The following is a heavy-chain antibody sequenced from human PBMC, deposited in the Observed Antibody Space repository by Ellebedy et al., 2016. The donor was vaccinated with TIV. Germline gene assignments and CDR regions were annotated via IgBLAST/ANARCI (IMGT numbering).Heavy chain of an antibody. CDR2: ISGSGGST. CDR3: AKGGIYQSIDY. CDR1: GFTFSSYA. Sequence: GESLKISCAASGFTFSSYAMSWVRQAPGKGLEWVSAISGSGGSTYYADSVKGRFTISRDNSKNTLYLQMNSLRAEDTAVYYCAKGGIYQSIDYWGQGTLVTVSS. V-gene: IGHV3-23*01. D-gene: IGHD2-2*01. J-gene: IGHJ4*02.